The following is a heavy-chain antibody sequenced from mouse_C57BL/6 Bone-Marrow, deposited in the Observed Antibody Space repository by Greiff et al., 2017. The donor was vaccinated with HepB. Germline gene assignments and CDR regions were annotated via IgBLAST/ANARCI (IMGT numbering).Heavy chain of an antibody. D-gene: IGHD1-1*01. V-gene: IGHV14-4*01. CDR3: TTTGYFDV. CDR1: GFNIKDDY. CDR2: IDPENGDT. Sequence: VQLQQSGAELVRPGASVKLSCTASGFNIKDDYMHWVKQRPEQGLEWIGWIDPENGDTEYASKFQGKATITADTSSNTAYLQLSSLTSEDTAVYYFTTTGYFDVWGTGTTVTVSS. J-gene: IGHJ1*03.